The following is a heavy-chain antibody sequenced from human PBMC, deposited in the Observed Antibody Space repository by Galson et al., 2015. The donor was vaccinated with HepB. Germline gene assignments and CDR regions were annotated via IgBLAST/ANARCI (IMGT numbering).Heavy chain of an antibody. J-gene: IGHJ5*01. CDR1: GYTFTSYD. Sequence: SVKVSCKASGYTFTSYDINWVRQATGQGLEWMGWMNPNSGDTGYAQKFQGRVTMTRNTSINTAYMELSSLRAEDTAVYYCARTPRNWNQHDSWGQGTLVTISS. CDR3: ARTPRNWNQHDS. V-gene: IGHV1-8*01. CDR2: MNPNSGDT. D-gene: IGHD1-20*01.